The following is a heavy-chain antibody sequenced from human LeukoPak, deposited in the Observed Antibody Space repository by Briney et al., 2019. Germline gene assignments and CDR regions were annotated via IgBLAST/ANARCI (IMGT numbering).Heavy chain of an antibody. CDR1: GGSFSGYY. D-gene: IGHD6-13*01. J-gene: IGHJ5*02. CDR3: ARETKYSSSWGGVYWFDP. V-gene: IGHV4-59*12. Sequence: PSETLSLTCAVYGGSFSGYYWSWIRQPPGKGLEWIGYIYYSGSTNYNPSLQSRVTISVDTSKNQFSLKLSSVTAADTAVYYCARETKYSSSWGGVYWFDPWGQGTLVTVSS. CDR2: IYYSGST.